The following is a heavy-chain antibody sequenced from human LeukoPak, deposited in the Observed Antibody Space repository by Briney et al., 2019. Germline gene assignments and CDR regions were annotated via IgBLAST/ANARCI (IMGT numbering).Heavy chain of an antibody. CDR1: GYTFTSYG. CDR3: ASLGYCSSTSCYTNDY. CDR2: ISAYNGNT. Sequence: ASVTVSCKASGYTFTSYGISWVRQAPGQGLEWMGWISAYNGNTNYAQKLQGRVTMTTDTSTSTAYMELRSLRSDDTAVNYCASLGYCSSTSCYTNDYWGQGTLVTVSS. J-gene: IGHJ4*02. D-gene: IGHD2-2*02. V-gene: IGHV1-18*01.